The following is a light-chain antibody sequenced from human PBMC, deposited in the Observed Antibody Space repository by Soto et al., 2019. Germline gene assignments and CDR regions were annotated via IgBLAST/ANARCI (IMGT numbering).Light chain of an antibody. V-gene: IGLV2-8*01. J-gene: IGLJ1*01. CDR3: SSYAGSNNYV. CDR2: AVT. CDR1: SSDVGGYNY. Sequence: QSALTQPPSASGSPGRSVTISCTGTSSDVGGYNYVSWYQQHPGKAPQLIIYAVTQRPSGVPDRFSGSKSGNTASLTVSGPQAEDEGDYYCSSYAGSNNYVFGTGTKVTVL.